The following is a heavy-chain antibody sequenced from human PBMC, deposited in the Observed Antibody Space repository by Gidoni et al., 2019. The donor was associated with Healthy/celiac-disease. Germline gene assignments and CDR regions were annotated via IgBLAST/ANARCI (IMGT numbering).Heavy chain of an antibody. J-gene: IGHJ4*02. CDR1: GGSISSSSYD. CDR2: IYYSGST. V-gene: IGHV4-39*01. D-gene: IGHD4-17*01. CDR3: AGGANDYGDQWYFDY. Sequence: QLQLQESGPGLVKPSETLSLTCTVSGGSISSSSYDWGWIRQPPGKGLEWIGSIYYSGSTYYNPSLKSRVTISVDTSKNQFSLKLSSVTAADTAVYYCAGGANDYGDQWYFDYWGQGTLVTVSS.